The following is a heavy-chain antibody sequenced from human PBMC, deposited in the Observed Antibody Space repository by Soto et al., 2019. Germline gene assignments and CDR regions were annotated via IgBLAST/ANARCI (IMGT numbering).Heavy chain of an antibody. Sequence: PSETLSLTCTVSGGSISSYYWSWIRQPPGKGLEWIGYIYYSGITNYIPSLKSRVTISVDTSKNQFSLKLSSVTAADTAVYYCARYKSNYYYGMDVWGQGTTVTVSS. J-gene: IGHJ6*02. CDR1: GGSISSYY. CDR3: ARYKSNYYYGMDV. CDR2: IYYSGIT. D-gene: IGHD1-20*01. V-gene: IGHV4-59*01.